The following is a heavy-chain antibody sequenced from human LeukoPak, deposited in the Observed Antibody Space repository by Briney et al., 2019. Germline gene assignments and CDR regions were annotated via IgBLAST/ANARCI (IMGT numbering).Heavy chain of an antibody. J-gene: IGHJ4*02. V-gene: IGHV3-21*01. CDR2: ISSSSSYI. CDR3: ARDRGPYSSSWRVGDY. Sequence: GGSLRLSCAASGFTFSSYSMNWVRQAPGKGLEWVSSISSSSSYIYYADSVKGRFTISRDNAKNSLYLQMNSLRAEDTAVYYCARDRGPYSSSWRVGDYWGQGTLVTVSS. D-gene: IGHD6-13*01. CDR1: GFTFSSYS.